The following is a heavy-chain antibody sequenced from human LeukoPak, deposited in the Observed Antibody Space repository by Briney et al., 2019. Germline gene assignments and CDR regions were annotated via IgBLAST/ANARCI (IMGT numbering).Heavy chain of an antibody. J-gene: IGHJ3*02. Sequence: GGSLRLSCAASGFTFSSYSMNWVRQAPGKGLEWVSSISSSSSYIYYADSVKGRFTISRDNAKNSLYLQMNSLRAEDTAVYYCARDRGDYYYDSSGYFHDAFDIWGQGTMVTVSS. CDR1: GFTFSSYS. CDR3: ARDRGDYYYDSSGYFHDAFDI. D-gene: IGHD3-22*01. V-gene: IGHV3-21*01. CDR2: ISSSSSYI.